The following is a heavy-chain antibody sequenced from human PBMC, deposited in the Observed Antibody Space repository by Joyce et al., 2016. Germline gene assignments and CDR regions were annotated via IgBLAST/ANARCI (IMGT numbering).Heavy chain of an antibody. CDR1: GFTFSSFD. CDR2: ISISSRYI. D-gene: IGHD5-12*01. J-gene: IGHJ4*02. Sequence: EVQLVESGGGLVKPGGSLRLSCAASGFTFSSFDMNWVRQAPVKGLEWVSSISISSRYIYYAASVKGRFTISSDNARNSLYLQMFSLRVEDTAMYYCVPGQVATITYVSDHWGPGTLVTVSS. V-gene: IGHV3-21*01. CDR3: VPGQVATITYVSDH.